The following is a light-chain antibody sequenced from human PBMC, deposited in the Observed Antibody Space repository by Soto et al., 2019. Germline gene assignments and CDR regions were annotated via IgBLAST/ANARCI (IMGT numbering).Light chain of an antibody. CDR1: SSDVGGYNV. CDR2: EVS. Sequence: QSALTQPPSASGSPGQSVTITCPGTSSDVGGYNVVSWYQHHPGKAPKRMIYEVSKRPSGVPDRFSGSKSGNTASLTVSGLQAEDEADYYCSTQEGSDNYVFGTGTKVTVL. CDR3: STQEGSDNYV. J-gene: IGLJ1*01. V-gene: IGLV2-8*01.